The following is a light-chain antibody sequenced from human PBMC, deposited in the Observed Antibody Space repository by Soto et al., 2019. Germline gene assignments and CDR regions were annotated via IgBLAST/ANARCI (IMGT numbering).Light chain of an antibody. Sequence: QSALTQPASVSGSPRQSITISCTGTSSDVGGYNYVSWYQQHPGKAPKLIIYEVSNRPSGVSNRFSGSKSGNTASLTISGLQAEDEADYYCNSYTSKSTGVFGTGTSSPS. CDR2: EVS. CDR1: SSDVGGYNY. CDR3: NSYTSKSTGV. V-gene: IGLV2-14*01. J-gene: IGLJ1*01.